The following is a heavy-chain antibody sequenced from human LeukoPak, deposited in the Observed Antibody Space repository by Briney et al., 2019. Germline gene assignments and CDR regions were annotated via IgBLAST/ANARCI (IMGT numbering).Heavy chain of an antibody. CDR1: GFTFSSYG. CDR3: ARAYSSSWEGSFDY. Sequence: GGSLRLSCAASGFTFSSYGMHWVRQAPGKGLEWVAVIWYGGSNKYYADSVKGRFTISRDNSKNTLYLQMNSLRAEDTAVYYCARAYSSSWEGSFDYWGQGTLVTVSS. CDR2: IWYGGSNK. J-gene: IGHJ4*02. D-gene: IGHD6-13*01. V-gene: IGHV3-33*01.